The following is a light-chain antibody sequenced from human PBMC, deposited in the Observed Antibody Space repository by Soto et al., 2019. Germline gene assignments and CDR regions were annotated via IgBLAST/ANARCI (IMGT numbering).Light chain of an antibody. V-gene: IGKV1-5*03. CDR1: QSVDLW. CDR3: KYTICNSEA. Sequence: DIQMTQSPSTLPASVGDRVTITCRASQSVDLWLAWYQQKPGKAPRPLIYKASTLKSGFPPRCTGSGSGTDFPPPITSLHLIVFAPHPSKYTICNSEAFDQG. CDR2: KAS. J-gene: IGKJ1*01.